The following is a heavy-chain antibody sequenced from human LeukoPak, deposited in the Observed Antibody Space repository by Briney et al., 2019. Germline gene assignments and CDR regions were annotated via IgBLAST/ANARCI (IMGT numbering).Heavy chain of an antibody. CDR2: ISPDTGDT. Sequence: GASVPVTFLSSGYTFTGYYMHWLRQAPGQGLEGMGWISPDTGDTKSARMFKGRVNMTSDKSISTAYMELSGLRSDDTAVYYCAREGVVKGTDVWGQGTT. J-gene: IGHJ6*01. CDR3: AREGVVKGTDV. CDR1: GYTFTGYY. V-gene: IGHV1-2*02.